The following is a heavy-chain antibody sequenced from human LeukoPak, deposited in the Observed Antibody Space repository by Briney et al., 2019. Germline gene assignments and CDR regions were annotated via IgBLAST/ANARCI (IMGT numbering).Heavy chain of an antibody. Sequence: GASVKVSCKASGYTFTGYYMHWVRQAPGQGLEWMGWFNPNSGGTNYAQKFQGRVTMTRDTSISTAYLELSRLRSDDTAEYYCARGDLIVVVTALIDYWGEGTLVTVSS. CDR1: GYTFTGYY. CDR2: FNPNSGGT. J-gene: IGHJ4*02. CDR3: ARGDLIVVVTALIDY. D-gene: IGHD2-21*02. V-gene: IGHV1-2*02.